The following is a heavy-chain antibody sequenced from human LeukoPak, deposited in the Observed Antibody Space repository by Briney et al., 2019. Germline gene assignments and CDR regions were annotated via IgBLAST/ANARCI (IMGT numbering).Heavy chain of an antibody. V-gene: IGHV3-20*04. D-gene: IGHD3-3*01. Sequence: GGSLRLSCAAFGFSFDDYGMSWVRQAPGKGLEWVSGINWNGGSTGYADSVKGRFTISRDNAKNSLSLQMNSLRVEDTALYYCARGGISIFGVVIYMDVWGKGTTVTVSS. J-gene: IGHJ6*03. CDR2: INWNGGST. CDR3: ARGGISIFGVVIYMDV. CDR1: GFSFDDYG.